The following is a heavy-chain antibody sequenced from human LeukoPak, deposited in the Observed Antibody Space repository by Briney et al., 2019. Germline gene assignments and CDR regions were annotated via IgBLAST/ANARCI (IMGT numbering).Heavy chain of an antibody. D-gene: IGHD1-26*01. CDR3: ARARGGTYADFDY. Sequence: SETLSLTCAVSSYSISSGFYWGWIRQPPGKGLEWIGSIYYSGTTYYNPSLKSRVTISGDTSKNQFSLKLSSVTAADTAVYYCARARGGTYADFDYWGQGTLVTVSS. CDR1: SYSISSGFY. V-gene: IGHV4-38-2*01. CDR2: IYYSGTT. J-gene: IGHJ4*02.